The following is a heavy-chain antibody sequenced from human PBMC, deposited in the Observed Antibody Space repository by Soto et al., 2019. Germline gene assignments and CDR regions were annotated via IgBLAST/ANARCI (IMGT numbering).Heavy chain of an antibody. CDR2: ISYDGSNK. J-gene: IGHJ5*02. D-gene: IGHD6-19*01. CDR1: GFTFGSYG. Sequence: GGSLRLSCAASGFTFGSYGMHWVRQAPGKGLEWVAVISYDGSNKYYADSVKGRFTISRDNSKNTLYLQMNSLRAEDTAVYYCAKDGKARLSPVAGYNWFDPWGQGTLVTVSS. V-gene: IGHV3-30*18. CDR3: AKDGKARLSPVAGYNWFDP.